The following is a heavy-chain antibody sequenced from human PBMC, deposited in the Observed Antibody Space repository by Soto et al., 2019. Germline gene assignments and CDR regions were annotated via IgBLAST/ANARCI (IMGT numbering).Heavy chain of an antibody. CDR1: GFTFSTYT. CDR3: ARVSSVGEPCSSVSCYPGP. V-gene: IGHV3-48*01. D-gene: IGHD2-2*01. Sequence: EVQLVESGGGLVQPGESLRLSCAASGFTFSTYTMSWVRQAPGKGLEWVSYISSSSVTTYYADSVKGRFTIARDNARDSLYLQSDSVRAADTAVYFCARVSSVGEPCSSVSCYPGPWGQGTLVTVSS. J-gene: IGHJ5*02. CDR2: ISSSSVTT.